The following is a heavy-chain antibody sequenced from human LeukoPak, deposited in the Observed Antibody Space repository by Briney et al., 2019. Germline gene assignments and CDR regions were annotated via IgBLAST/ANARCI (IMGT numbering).Heavy chain of an antibody. V-gene: IGHV4-59*01. CDR1: GGSISNYY. CDR2: IYYSGST. J-gene: IGHJ4*02. CDR3: ARGDSGSYTY. Sequence: SETLSLTCTVSGGSISNYYWSWIRQPPGKGLEWIGYIYYSGSTNYNPSLKSRVTISVDTSKNQFSLKLSSVTAADTAVYYCARGDSGSYTYWGQGTLVTVSS. D-gene: IGHD1-26*01.